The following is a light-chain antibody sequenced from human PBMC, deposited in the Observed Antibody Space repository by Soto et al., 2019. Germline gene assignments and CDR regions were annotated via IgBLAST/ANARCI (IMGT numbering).Light chain of an antibody. CDR3: SSYAGSNYLSV. J-gene: IGLJ1*01. CDR2: EVS. Sequence: QSALTQPPSASGSPGQSVTISFTGTSSDIGFYNYVSWYQQHPGKAPKLMIYEVSERPSGVPDRFSGSKAGNTASLTVSGLQAEDYADYSCSSYAGSNYLSVFGTGTKLTVL. V-gene: IGLV2-8*01. CDR1: SSDIGFYNY.